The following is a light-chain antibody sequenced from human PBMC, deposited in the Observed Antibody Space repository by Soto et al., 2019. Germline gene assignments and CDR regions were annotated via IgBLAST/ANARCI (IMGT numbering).Light chain of an antibody. CDR1: TGAVTSGHY. CDR2: DTS. J-gene: IGLJ3*02. V-gene: IGLV7-46*01. Sequence: QAVVTQEPSLTVSPGGTVTLTCGSSTGAVTSGHYPNWFQQKPGQAPRAMIYDTSNTHSWTPARFSGSLLGGKAALTLSGAQADDEAEYYCLLSYSGAWVFGGGTKVTVL. CDR3: LLSYSGAWV.